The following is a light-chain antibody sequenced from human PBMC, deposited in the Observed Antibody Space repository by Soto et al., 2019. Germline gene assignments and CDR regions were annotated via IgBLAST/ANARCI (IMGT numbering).Light chain of an antibody. CDR2: GAS. V-gene: IGKV3D-7*01. CDR1: QSVSSGY. Sequence: EIELTPSPVTLSLSTGAMATLSWTASQSVSSGYLAWYQQKPGQAPRLLIYGASTLQSGVPSRFSGSGSGTDFTLTISSLQPEDFATYYCQQLNKYPSTFGGGTKVDIK. J-gene: IGKJ4*01. CDR3: QQLNKYPST.